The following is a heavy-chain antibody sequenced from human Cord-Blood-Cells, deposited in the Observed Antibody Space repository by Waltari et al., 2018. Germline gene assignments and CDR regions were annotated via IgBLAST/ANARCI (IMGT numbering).Heavy chain of an antibody. CDR3: TQNWN. D-gene: IGHD1-1*01. CDR1: VLTCSGPA. V-gene: IGHV3-73*02. J-gene: IGHJ4*02. Sequence: EVQLVESGGGLVQPGGSLKHSCAASVLTCSGPAMHWVTQSSGKGLDWVGRIRSKANSYATAYAASVKGRFTISRDDSKNTAYLQMNSLKTEDTAVYYCTQNWNWGQGTLVTVSS. CDR2: IRSKANSYAT.